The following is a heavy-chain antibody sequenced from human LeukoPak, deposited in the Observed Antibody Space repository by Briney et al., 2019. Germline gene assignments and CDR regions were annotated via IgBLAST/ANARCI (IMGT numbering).Heavy chain of an antibody. V-gene: IGHV4/OR15-8*01. CDR3: SRKNRPVFPFAF. Sequence: SETLSPTCGASGVSIDSINYWSWVRQPPGKGLGRIGEIPNDESRNYNPSLRSRVTMFFDRANNYYSLSLTAVTAADTALYYCSRKNRPVFPFAFWGQGVMVTVSS. J-gene: IGHJ6*01. D-gene: IGHD3-3*01. CDR1: GVSIDSINY. CDR2: IPNDESR.